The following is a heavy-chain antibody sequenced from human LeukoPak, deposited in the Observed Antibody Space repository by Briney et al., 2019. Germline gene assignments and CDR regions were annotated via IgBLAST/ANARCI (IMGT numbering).Heavy chain of an antibody. V-gene: IGHV3-48*04. CDR3: ARQIAYYYDSSGYYTTDY. CDR1: GFTFSSYS. Sequence: GGSLRLSCAASGFTFSSYSMNWVRQAPGKGLEWVSYISSSGSTIYYADSVKGRFTISRDNAKNSLYLQMNSLRAEDTAVYYCARQIAYYYDSSGYYTTDYWGQGTLVTVSS. J-gene: IGHJ4*02. CDR2: ISSSGSTI. D-gene: IGHD3-22*01.